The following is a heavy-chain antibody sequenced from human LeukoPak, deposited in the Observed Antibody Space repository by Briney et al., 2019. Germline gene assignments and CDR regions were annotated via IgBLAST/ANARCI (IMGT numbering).Heavy chain of an antibody. Sequence: SQTLSLTCTVSGGSISSGSYYWSWIRQPAGKGLEWIGRIYTSGSTNYNPSLKSRVTISVDTSKSQFSLNLTSVTAADTAVYYCARASYYYDGLDYWGQGVLVTVSP. CDR1: GGSISSGSYY. CDR3: ARASYYYDGLDY. CDR2: IYTSGST. D-gene: IGHD3-22*01. V-gene: IGHV4-61*02. J-gene: IGHJ4*02.